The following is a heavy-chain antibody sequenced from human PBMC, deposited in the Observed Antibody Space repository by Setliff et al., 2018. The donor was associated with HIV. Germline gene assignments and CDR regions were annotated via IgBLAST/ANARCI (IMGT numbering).Heavy chain of an antibody. CDR3: ATLDHSGGNFLAY. CDR2: IHSSGST. J-gene: IGHJ4*02. Sequence: SETLSLTCTVSGGSVNDFYCNWIRQPPGKGPEWIGYIHSSGSTIYNPSLKSRITISLDTSKDQFSLELSSATAADTAVYYCATLDHSGGNFLAYWGQGSLVSVSS. V-gene: IGHV4-4*09. D-gene: IGHD2-21*02. CDR1: GGSVNDFY.